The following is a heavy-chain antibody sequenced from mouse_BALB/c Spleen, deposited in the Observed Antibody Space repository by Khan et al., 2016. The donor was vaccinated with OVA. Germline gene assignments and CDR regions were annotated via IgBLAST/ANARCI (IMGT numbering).Heavy chain of an antibody. CDR3: KRGGGGNSIAY. CDR2: ISTYYGHA. D-gene: IGHD2-5*01. CDR1: GYTFTDFT. V-gene: IGHV1S137*01. Sequence: QVQLQQSGAELVRPGVSVKISCKGSGYTFTDFTMHWVKQSHAMSLEWIGVISTYYGHATYNQKFKDKATMTVDKSSSTAYMELARLTSEDSAIWSGKRGGGGNSIAYWGQGTLVTVSA. J-gene: IGHJ3*01.